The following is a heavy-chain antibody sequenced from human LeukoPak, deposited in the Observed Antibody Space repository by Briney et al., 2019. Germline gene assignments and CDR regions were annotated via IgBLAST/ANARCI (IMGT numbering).Heavy chain of an antibody. CDR3: SRADCVGAPVNFDY. CDR2: ISAYIGHT. Sequence: SSVTVSCKPSGYTFTRYGIRWVRQAPGQRLEWMGWISAYIGHTNYAQKPQRRDTMTTNTSTSTAHMDLKSLRSDHPALYYFSRADCVGAPVNFDYWGEGSLVSVSS. D-gene: IGHD1-26*01. CDR1: GYTFTRYG. J-gene: IGHJ4*02. V-gene: IGHV1-18*01.